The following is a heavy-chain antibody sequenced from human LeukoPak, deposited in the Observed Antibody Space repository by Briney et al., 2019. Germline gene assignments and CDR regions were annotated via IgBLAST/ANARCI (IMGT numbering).Heavy chain of an antibody. Sequence: GGSLRLSCAASGFTFSSYSMNWVRQAPGKGLEWVSSISSSSSYIYYADSVKGRFTISRDNAKNSLYLQMNSLRAEDTAVYYCARARGNYGSGAYYYGMDVWGQGTTVTVSS. CDR3: ARARGNYGSGAYYYGMDV. CDR1: GFTFSSYS. J-gene: IGHJ6*02. CDR2: ISSSSSYI. D-gene: IGHD3-10*01. V-gene: IGHV3-21*01.